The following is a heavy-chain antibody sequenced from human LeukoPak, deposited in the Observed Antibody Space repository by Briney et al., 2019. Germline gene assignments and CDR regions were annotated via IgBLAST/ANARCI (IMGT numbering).Heavy chain of an antibody. V-gene: IGHV1-69*13. CDR3: ARPDY. CDR1: GYTFTSYY. CDR2: IIPIFGTA. J-gene: IGHJ4*02. Sequence: ASVKVSCKASGYTFTSYYMHWVRQAPGQGLEWMGGIIPIFGTANYAQKFQGRVTITADESTSTAYMELSSLRSEDTAVYYCARPDYWGQGTLVTVSS.